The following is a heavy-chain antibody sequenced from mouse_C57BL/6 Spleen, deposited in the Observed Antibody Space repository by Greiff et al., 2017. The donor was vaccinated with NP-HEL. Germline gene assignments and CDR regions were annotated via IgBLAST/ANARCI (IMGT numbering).Heavy chain of an antibody. CDR3: APGSTQWYFDY. J-gene: IGHJ2*01. D-gene: IGHD1-1*01. CDR2: ISSGSSTI. CDR1: GFTFSDYG. V-gene: IGHV5-17*01. Sequence: DVMLVESGGGLVKPGGSLKLSCAASGFTFSDYGMHWVRQAPEKGLEWVAYISSGSSTIYYADTVKGRFTISRDNAKNTLFLQMTSLRSEDTAMYYCAPGSTQWYFDYWGQGTTLTVSS.